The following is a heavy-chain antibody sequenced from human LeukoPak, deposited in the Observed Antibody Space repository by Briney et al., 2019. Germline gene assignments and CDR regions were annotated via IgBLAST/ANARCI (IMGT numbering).Heavy chain of an antibody. D-gene: IGHD3-22*01. J-gene: IGHJ4*02. CDR1: GGSFSGYY. V-gene: IGHV4-34*01. CDR2: INHSGST. Sequence: SETLSLTCAVYGGSFSGYYWSWIRQPPGKGLEWIGEINHSGSTNYNPSLESRVTISVDTSKNQFSLKLSSVTAADTAVYYCARVGQISYYYDSSGYYYFDYWGQGTLVTVSS. CDR3: ARVGQISYYYDSSGYYYFDY.